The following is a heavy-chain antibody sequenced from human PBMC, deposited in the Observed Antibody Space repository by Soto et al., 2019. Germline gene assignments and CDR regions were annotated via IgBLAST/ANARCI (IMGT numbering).Heavy chain of an antibody. CDR3: AREGQAPYYYYGMDV. Sequence: QVQVVQSGDEVKNPGASVKVSCKASGYTFTNYGFSWVRQAPGQGLEWMGWISGYNGNTKYAEKFQGRVTMTTDTSTSTAHMELRSLRSDDTAVYYCAREGQAPYYYYGMDVWGQGTAVTVS. J-gene: IGHJ6*01. CDR2: ISGYNGNT. CDR1: GYTFTNYG. V-gene: IGHV1-18*01.